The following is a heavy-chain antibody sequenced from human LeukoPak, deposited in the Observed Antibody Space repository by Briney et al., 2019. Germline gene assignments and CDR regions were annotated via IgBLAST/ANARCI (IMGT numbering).Heavy chain of an antibody. Sequence: GGSLRLSCAASGFTFSSYAMSWVRQAPGKGLEWVSAISGSGITYYADSVKGRFTISRDNSKNTLYLQMNSLRAEDTAVYYCARDLDWLLFDYWGQGTLVTVSS. CDR2: ISGSGIT. V-gene: IGHV3-23*01. CDR1: GFTFSSYA. CDR3: ARDLDWLLFDY. D-gene: IGHD3-9*01. J-gene: IGHJ4*02.